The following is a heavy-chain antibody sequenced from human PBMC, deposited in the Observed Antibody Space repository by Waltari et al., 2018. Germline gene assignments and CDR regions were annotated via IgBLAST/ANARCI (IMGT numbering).Heavy chain of an antibody. J-gene: IGHJ4*02. CDR1: GYTFTGYY. D-gene: IGHD6-19*01. CDR2: INPNSGGT. CDR3: ARDRSSGWHYFDY. V-gene: IGHV1-2*06. Sequence: QVQLVQSGAAVKKPGASVKVSCKASGYTFTGYYMHWVRQAPGQGLEWMGRINPNSGGTNYAQKFQGRVTMTRDTSISTAYMELSRLRSDDTAVYYCARDRSSGWHYFDYWGQGTLVTVSS.